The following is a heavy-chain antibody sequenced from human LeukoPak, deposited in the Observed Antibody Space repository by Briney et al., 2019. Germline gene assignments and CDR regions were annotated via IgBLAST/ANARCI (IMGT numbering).Heavy chain of an antibody. V-gene: IGHV3-30*18. CDR1: GFTFSSYG. D-gene: IGHD3-9*01. CDR3: AKDTDYDILTGSINY. CDR2: ISYDGSNK. J-gene: IGHJ4*02. Sequence: GGSLRLSCAASGFTFSSYGMHWVRQAPGMGLEWVAVISYDGSNKYYADSVKGRFTISRDNSKNTLYLQMNSLRAEDTAVYYCAKDTDYDILTGSINYWGQGTLVTVSS.